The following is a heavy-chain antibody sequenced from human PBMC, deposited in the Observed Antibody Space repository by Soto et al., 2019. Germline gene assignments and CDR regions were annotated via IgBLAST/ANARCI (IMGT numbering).Heavy chain of an antibody. CDR2: INWNGDSI. CDR3: ARDSPLGYCSGGSCFFGD. V-gene: IGHV3-20*04. CDR1: GFTFDDYS. J-gene: IGHJ4*02. Sequence: GGSLRLSCAASGFTFDDYSMTWVRQGPGKGLEWVSNINWNGDSISYGDSVKGRFTISRDNAKKYLYLQMNNLRDEDTALYYCARDSPLGYCSGGSCFFGDWGQGNLVT. D-gene: IGHD2-15*01.